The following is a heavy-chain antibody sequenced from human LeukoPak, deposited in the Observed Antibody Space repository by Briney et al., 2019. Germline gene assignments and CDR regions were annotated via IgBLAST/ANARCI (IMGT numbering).Heavy chain of an antibody. CDR2: IYTSGDT. Sequence: SQTLSLTCTVSGGSFSSRPYYWSWIRQPAGKGLEWIGRIYTSGDTDYNPSLKSRVSISVDTSKNQFSLKLSSLTASDTAVYYCARVGPYIEVDPWGQGTLVIVSS. D-gene: IGHD5-12*01. V-gene: IGHV4-61*02. CDR3: ARVGPYIEVDP. J-gene: IGHJ5*02. CDR1: GGSFSSRPYY.